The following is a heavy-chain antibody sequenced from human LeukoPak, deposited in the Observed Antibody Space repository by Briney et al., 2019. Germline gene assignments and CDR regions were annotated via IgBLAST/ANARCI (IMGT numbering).Heavy chain of an antibody. Sequence: SETLSLTCTVSGGSISSHYWSWIRQPPGKGLEWIGYIYYSGSTNYNPSLKSRVTISVDTSKNQFSLKLSSVTAADTAVYYCARAPARIAAAVWFDPWGQGTLVTVS. CDR1: GGSISSHY. J-gene: IGHJ5*02. V-gene: IGHV4-59*11. CDR3: ARAPARIAAAVWFDP. D-gene: IGHD6-13*01. CDR2: IYYSGST.